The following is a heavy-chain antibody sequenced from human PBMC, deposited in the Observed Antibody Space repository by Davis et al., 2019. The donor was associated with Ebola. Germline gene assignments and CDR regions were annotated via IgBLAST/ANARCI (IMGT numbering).Heavy chain of an antibody. CDR1: GYTFTRYD. D-gene: IGHD6-13*01. CDR3: ARGYGDSSWYYY. J-gene: IGHJ4*02. CDR2: MNPNSGNT. Sequence: ASVKVSCQASGYTFTRYDLNLVRQAPGQGLEWMGWMNPNSGNTRYAQKFQGRVTMTRNTSISTAYMELSSLRSEDTAVYYCARGYGDSSWYYYWGQGTLVTVSS. V-gene: IGHV1-8*01.